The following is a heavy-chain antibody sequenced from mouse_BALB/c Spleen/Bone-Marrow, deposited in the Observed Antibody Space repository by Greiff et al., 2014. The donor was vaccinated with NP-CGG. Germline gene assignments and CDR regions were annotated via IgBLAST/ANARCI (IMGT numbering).Heavy chain of an antibody. CDR1: GFSLTSYG. J-gene: IGHJ4*01. CDR3: SRDYYGSLYAMDY. Sequence: QVQLKESGPGLVAPSQSLSITCPVSGFSLTSYGVHWVRQPPGKGLEWLGVIWAGGSTNYNSALMSRLSISKDNSKRQVFLKMNSLQTDDTAMYYCSRDYYGSLYAMDYWGQGTSVTVSS. CDR2: IWAGGST. V-gene: IGHV2-9*02. D-gene: IGHD1-1*01.